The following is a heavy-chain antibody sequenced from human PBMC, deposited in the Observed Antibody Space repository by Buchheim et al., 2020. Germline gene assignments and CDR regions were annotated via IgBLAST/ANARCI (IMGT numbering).Heavy chain of an antibody. D-gene: IGHD1-26*01. CDR2: IWYDGSNK. J-gene: IGHJ4*02. Sequence: QVQLVESGGGVVQPGRSLRLSCAASGFTFSSYGMHWVRQAPGKGLEWVAVIWYDGSNKYYADSVKGRFTISRDNSKNTLYLQMNSLRAEDTAVYYCARDLDSGSAPDRFDYWGQGTL. V-gene: IGHV3-33*01. CDR1: GFTFSSYG. CDR3: ARDLDSGSAPDRFDY.